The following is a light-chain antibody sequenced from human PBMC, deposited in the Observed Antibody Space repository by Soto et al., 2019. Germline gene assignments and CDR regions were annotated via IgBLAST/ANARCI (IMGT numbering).Light chain of an antibody. J-gene: IGKJ1*01. V-gene: IGKV1-5*03. CDR3: QHYNSYSEA. CDR1: QTISSW. CDR2: KAS. Sequence: DIQMTQSPSTLSGSVGDRVTITCRASQTISSWLAWYQKPGKAPKLLIYKASTLKSGVPSRFSGRGSGTEFTLTISSLQPDDFATYYCQHYNSYSEAFGQGTKVELK.